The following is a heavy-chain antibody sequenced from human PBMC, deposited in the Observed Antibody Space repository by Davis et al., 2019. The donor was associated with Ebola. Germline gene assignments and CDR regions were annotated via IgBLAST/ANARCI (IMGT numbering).Heavy chain of an antibody. CDR3: ARPNYDSSGWAGMDV. D-gene: IGHD3-22*01. CDR1: GYTFTSYD. CDR2: MNPNSGNT. Sequence: ASVKVSCKASGYTFTSYDINWVRQATGQGLEWMGWMNPNSGNTGYAQKFQGRVTMTRNTSISTAYMELSSLRSEDTAVYYCARPNYDSSGWAGMDVWGQGTTVTVSS. V-gene: IGHV1-8*01. J-gene: IGHJ6*02.